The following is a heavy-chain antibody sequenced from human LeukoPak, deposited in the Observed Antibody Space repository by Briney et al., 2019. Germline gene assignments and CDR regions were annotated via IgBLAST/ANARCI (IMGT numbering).Heavy chain of an antibody. Sequence: PSETLSLTCTVSGGSISSSSYYWGWIRQPPGKGLEWIGSIYYSGSTYYNPSLKSRVTISVDTSKNQFSLKLSSVTAADTAVYYCARVPYDYVWGARDYWGQGTLVTVSS. CDR1: GGSISSSSYY. CDR2: IYYSGST. J-gene: IGHJ4*02. V-gene: IGHV4-39*07. CDR3: ARVPYDYVWGARDY. D-gene: IGHD3-16*01.